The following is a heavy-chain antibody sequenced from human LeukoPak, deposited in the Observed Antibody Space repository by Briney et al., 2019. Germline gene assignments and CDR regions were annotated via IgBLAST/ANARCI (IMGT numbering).Heavy chain of an antibody. J-gene: IGHJ6*02. V-gene: IGHV3-30*18. CDR1: GFTFSSYG. CDR2: ISYDGSNE. D-gene: IGHD3-22*01. Sequence: GRSLRLSCAASGFTFSSYGMHWVRQAPGKGLEWVAVISYDGSNEYYADSVKGRFTISRDYSKNTLYLQMNSLRAEDTAVYYCAKDLEDGTNYYDSSGYYYYYGMDVWGQGTTVTVSS. CDR3: AKDLEDGTNYYDSSGYYYYYGMDV.